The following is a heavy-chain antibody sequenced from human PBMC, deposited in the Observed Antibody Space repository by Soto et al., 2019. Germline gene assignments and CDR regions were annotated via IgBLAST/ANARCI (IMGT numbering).Heavy chain of an antibody. CDR1: GFTVSSNY. CDR2: SGSGGST. V-gene: IGHV3-23*04. D-gene: IGHD3-22*01. CDR3: ASPPTYYDSSGYHSPP. J-gene: IGHJ5*02. Sequence: EVQLVESGGGLIQPGGSLRLSCAASGFTVSSNYMSWVRQAPGKGLEWVSAISGSGGSTYYADSVKGRFTISRDNSKNTLYLQMNSLRAEDTAVYYCASPPTYYDSSGYHSPPWGQGTLVTVSS.